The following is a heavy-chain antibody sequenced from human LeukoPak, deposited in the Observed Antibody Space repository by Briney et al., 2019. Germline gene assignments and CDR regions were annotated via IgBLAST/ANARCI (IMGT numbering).Heavy chain of an antibody. D-gene: IGHD2-15*01. J-gene: IGHJ6*02. Sequence: QPGGSLRLSCAASGFTFSSYAMSWVRQAPGKGLEWVSAISGSGGSTYYADSVKGRFTISRDNSKNTLYLQMNSLRAEDTAVYYCARADCSGGSCYQLAQYYYYYYGMDVWGQGTTVTVSS. V-gene: IGHV3-23*01. CDR3: ARADCSGGSCYQLAQYYYYYYGMDV. CDR1: GFTFSSYA. CDR2: ISGSGGST.